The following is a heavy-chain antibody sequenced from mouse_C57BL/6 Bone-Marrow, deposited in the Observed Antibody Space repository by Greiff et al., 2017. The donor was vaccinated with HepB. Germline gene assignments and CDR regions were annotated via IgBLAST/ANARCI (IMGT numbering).Heavy chain of an antibody. J-gene: IGHJ3*01. CDR1: GFTFSSYG. CDR3: ARQGLYYGYSWFAY. CDR2: ISSGGSYT. V-gene: IGHV5-6*02. D-gene: IGHD2-2*01. Sequence: DVKLVESGGDLVKPGGSLKLSCAASGFTFSSYGMSWVRQTPDKRLEWVATISSGGSYTYYPDSVKGRFTISRDNAKNTLYLQMSSLKSEDTAMYYCARQGLYYGYSWFAYWGQGTLVTVSA.